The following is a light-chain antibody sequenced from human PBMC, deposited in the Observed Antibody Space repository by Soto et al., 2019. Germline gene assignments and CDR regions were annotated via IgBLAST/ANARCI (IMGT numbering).Light chain of an antibody. Sequence: DIQLTQSPSFLSASVGDRVTITCRASQDISSSLVWYQQKPWKAPKVLIYGASTLQSGVPSRFSGGGSGTEFTLTISSLQPEDFATYYCQQLDTFPRTFGQGTRREIK. CDR2: GAS. V-gene: IGKV1-9*01. CDR3: QQLDTFPRT. J-gene: IGKJ5*01. CDR1: QDISSS.